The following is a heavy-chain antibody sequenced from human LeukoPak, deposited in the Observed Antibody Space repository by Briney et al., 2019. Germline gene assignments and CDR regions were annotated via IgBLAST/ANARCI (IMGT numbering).Heavy chain of an antibody. CDR2: INPKSGGT. Sequence: ASVKVSCKASGYPFTGYYMHWVRQAPGQGLEWMGWINPKSGGTNYAQKFQGRVTMTRDTSISTAYMELSRLRSDDTAVYYCAREAAAAGENYFDYWGQGTLVTVSS. CDR3: AREAAAAGENYFDY. D-gene: IGHD6-13*01. CDR1: GYPFTGYY. V-gene: IGHV1-2*02. J-gene: IGHJ4*02.